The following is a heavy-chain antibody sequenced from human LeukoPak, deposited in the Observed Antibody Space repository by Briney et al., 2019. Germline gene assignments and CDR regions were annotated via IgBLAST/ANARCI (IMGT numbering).Heavy chain of an antibody. J-gene: IGHJ5*02. CDR1: GYTFTGYY. V-gene: IGHV1-2*06. CDR3: ATIAVAEATPTS. Sequence: ASVKVSCKASGYTFTGYYMHWVRQAPGQGLEWMGRINPNSGGTNYAQKFQGRVTMTRDTSISTAYMELSRLRSDDTAVYYCATIAVAEATPTSWRQGTLVTVSS. CDR2: INPNSGGT. D-gene: IGHD6-19*01.